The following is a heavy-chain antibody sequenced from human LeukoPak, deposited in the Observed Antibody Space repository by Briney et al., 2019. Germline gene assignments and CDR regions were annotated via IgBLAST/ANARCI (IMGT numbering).Heavy chain of an antibody. J-gene: IGHJ4*02. CDR1: GFTFSSYW. CDR2: IKKDGSDK. CDR3: ARNLPAADY. Sequence: GGSLRLSCAASGFTFSSYWMNWVRQAPGKGLEWVANIKKDGSDKNYLGSVKGRFTISRDNAKNSLYLQMNSLRAEDTAVYYCARNLPAADYWGQGTLVTVSS. D-gene: IGHD2-2*01. V-gene: IGHV3-7*01.